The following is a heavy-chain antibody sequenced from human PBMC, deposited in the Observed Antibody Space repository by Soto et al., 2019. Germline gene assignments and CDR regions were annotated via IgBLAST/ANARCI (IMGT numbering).Heavy chain of an antibody. CDR3: ARGDSGYDLNYYGMDV. D-gene: IGHD5-12*01. Sequence: PGGSLRLSCAASGFTFSSYAMHWVRQAPGKGLEWVAVISYDGSNKYYADSVKGRFTISRDNSKNTLYLQINSLRAEDTAVYYCARGDSGYDLNYYGMDVWGQGTTVTVSS. J-gene: IGHJ6*02. CDR1: GFTFSSYA. CDR2: ISYDGSNK. V-gene: IGHV3-30-3*01.